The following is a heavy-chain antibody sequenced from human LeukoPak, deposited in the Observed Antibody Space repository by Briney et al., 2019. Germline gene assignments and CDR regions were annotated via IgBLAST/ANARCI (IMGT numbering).Heavy chain of an antibody. J-gene: IGHJ4*02. CDR1: GFTFSSYG. V-gene: IGHV3-30*02. Sequence: GGSLRLSCAASGFTFSSYGMHWVRQAPGKGLEWVAVIWYDGSNKYYADSVKGRFTISRDNSKNTLYLQMNSLRAEDTAVYYCAKAGCSGGSCYSRGFDYWGQGTLVTVSS. CDR3: AKAGCSGGSCYSRGFDY. CDR2: IWYDGSNK. D-gene: IGHD2-15*01.